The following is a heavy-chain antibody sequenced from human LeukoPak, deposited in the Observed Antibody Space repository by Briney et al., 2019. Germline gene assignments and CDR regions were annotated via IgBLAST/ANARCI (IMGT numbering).Heavy chain of an antibody. CDR1: GSTFSGHW. J-gene: IGHJ4*02. V-gene: IGHV3-7*01. D-gene: IGHD1-14*01. CDR2: INRGGSDK. Sequence: PGGSLRLSCAASGSTFSGHWMSWVRQAPGKGLEWVANINRGGSDKYYVDSVKGRFTISRDNANNLLYLQMNSLRGEDTAVYYCTRDRSRAEDDWGQGTLVTVSS. CDR3: TRDRSRAEDD.